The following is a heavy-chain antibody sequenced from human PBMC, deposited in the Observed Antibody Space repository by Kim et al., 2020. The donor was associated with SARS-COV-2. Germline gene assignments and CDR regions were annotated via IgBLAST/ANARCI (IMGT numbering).Heavy chain of an antibody. D-gene: IGHD3-10*01. CDR3: ARGYGSGRYHYYYYGMDG. V-gene: IGHV4-34*01. CDR2: INHSGST. Sequence: SETLSLTCAVYGGSFSGYYWSWIRQPPGKGLEWIGEINHSGSTNYNPSLKSRVTISVDTSKNQFSLKLSSVTAADTAVYYCARGYGSGRYHYYYYGMDG. CDR1: GGSFSGYY. J-gene: IGHJ6*01.